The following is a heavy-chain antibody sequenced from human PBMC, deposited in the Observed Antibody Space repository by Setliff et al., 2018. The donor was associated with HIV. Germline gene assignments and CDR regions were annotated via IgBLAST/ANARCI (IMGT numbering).Heavy chain of an antibody. CDR2: INWKGGST. D-gene: IGHD3-22*01. J-gene: IGHJ4*02. CDR1: GFTFDDYG. CDR3: VTVGDYDSSGYYRY. Sequence: GGSLRLSCAASGFTFDDYGMNWVRQVPGKGLEWVSGINWKGGSTGYADSVKGRFTISRGNAKNSLHLQMNSLRAEDTALYYCVTVGDYDSSGYYRYWGQGTLVTVSS. V-gene: IGHV3-20*04.